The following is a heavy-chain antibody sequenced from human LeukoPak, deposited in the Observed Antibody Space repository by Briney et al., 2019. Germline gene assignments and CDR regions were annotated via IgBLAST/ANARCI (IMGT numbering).Heavy chain of an antibody. V-gene: IGHV4-39*01. Sequence: SETLSLTCTVSGGSISSSSYYWGWIRQSPGKGLEWIGYIYYSGNTYYNPSLKSRITISVDTSKNQFSLRLSSVTAADTAMYYCARHSYTKYRGVNWYYMDVWAKGPRSPSP. J-gene: IGHJ6*03. CDR3: ARHSYTKYRGVNWYYMDV. CDR2: IYYSGNT. D-gene: IGHD4-23*01. CDR1: GGSISSSSYY.